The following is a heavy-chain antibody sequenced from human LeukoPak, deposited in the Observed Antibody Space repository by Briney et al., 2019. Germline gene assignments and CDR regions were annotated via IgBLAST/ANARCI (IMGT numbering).Heavy chain of an antibody. CDR2: IYYSGST. Sequence: SETLSLTCTVSGGSISSGDYYWSWIRQSPGKGLKWIGYIYYSGSTYYNPSLKSRVTISVETSKNQFSLKLSSVTAADTAVYYCARHYYGDGYYFDYWGQGTLVTVSS. D-gene: IGHD4-17*01. V-gene: IGHV4-30-4*01. CDR3: ARHYYGDGYYFDY. CDR1: GGSISSGDYY. J-gene: IGHJ4*02.